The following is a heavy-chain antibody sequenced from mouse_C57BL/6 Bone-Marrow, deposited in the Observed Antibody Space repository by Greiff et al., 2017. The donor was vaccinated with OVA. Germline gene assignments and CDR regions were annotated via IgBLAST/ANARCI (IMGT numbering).Heavy chain of an antibody. CDR1: GYTFTSYW. D-gene: IGHD2-4*01. CDR3: AIPPTHYDYDWYFDV. CDR2: IHPSDSDT. V-gene: IGHV1-74*01. Sequence: QVQLQQPGAELVKPGASVKVSCKASGYTFTSYWMHWVKQRPGQGLEWIGRIHPSDSDTNYNQKFKGKATLTVDKSSSTTYMQLSSLTSEDSAVYYCAIPPTHYDYDWYFDVWGTGTTVTVSS. J-gene: IGHJ1*03.